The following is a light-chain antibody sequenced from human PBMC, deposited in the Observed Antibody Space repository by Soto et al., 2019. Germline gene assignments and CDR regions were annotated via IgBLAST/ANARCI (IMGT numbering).Light chain of an antibody. V-gene: IGKV3-20*01. CDR3: QQYGGSPPKYT. CDR2: GAS. Sequence: EIVLTQSPGTLSLSPGERATLSCRASQIVTSNYLAWYQQRPGQAPRLLIYGASSRATGIPDRFSGSGSGTDFTLTISRLEPEDFVVYYCQQYGGSPPKYTFGQGTKLEIK. J-gene: IGKJ2*01. CDR1: QIVTSNY.